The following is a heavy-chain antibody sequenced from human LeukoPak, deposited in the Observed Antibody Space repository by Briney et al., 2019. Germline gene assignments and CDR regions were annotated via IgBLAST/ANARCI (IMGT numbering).Heavy chain of an antibody. CDR2: ITSRSTT. CDR3: AKDGNWARFED. J-gene: IGHJ4*02. D-gene: IGHD7-27*01. V-gene: IGHV3-23*01. Sequence: GGSLRLSCAASGFIFSHYGMNWVRQAPGKGLEWVSGITSRSTTYYSDYLEDRCTISSGDTTNMVWLQINSPTDDDTATYYCAKDGNWARFEDGGQGTLVTVSS. CDR1: GFIFSHYG.